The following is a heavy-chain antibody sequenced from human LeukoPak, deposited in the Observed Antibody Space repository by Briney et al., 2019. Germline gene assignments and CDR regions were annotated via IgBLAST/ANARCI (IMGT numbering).Heavy chain of an antibody. J-gene: IGHJ3*02. CDR2: ISSSSSYI. D-gene: IGHD1-26*01. Sequence: GGSLRLSCAASGFTFSSYSMNWVRQAPGKGLEWVSSISSSSSYIYYADSVKGRFTISRDNAKNSLYLQMNSLRAEDTAVYYCARGEELPHAFDIWGQGTMVTVSS. CDR1: GFTFSSYS. V-gene: IGHV3-21*01. CDR3: ARGEELPHAFDI.